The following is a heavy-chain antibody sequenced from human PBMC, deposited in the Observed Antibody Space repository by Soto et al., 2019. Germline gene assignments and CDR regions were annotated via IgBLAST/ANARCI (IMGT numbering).Heavy chain of an antibody. CDR3: ARGQGDGDRVNWYFDL. Sequence: QVQLQESGPGLVKPSQTLSLTCTVSGGSISSGDYYWSWIRQPPGKGLEWIGYIYYSGSTYYNPSLKSRVTISVDTSKNQFSLKLSSVTAADTAVYYCARGQGDGDRVNWYFDLWGRGTLVTVSS. CDR2: IYYSGST. D-gene: IGHD4-17*01. J-gene: IGHJ2*01. V-gene: IGHV4-30-4*01. CDR1: GGSISSGDYY.